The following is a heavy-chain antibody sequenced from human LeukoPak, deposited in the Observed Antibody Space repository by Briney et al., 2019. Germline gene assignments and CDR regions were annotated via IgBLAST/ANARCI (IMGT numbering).Heavy chain of an antibody. CDR3: AKEPRENSGYYVSGWFDP. J-gene: IGHJ5*02. CDR2: ISGSGGAT. D-gene: IGHD3-22*01. CDR1: GFTFNTYG. Sequence: PGGTLRLSCAASGFTFNTYGMSWVRQAPGKGLEWVSGISGSGGATYYADSVKGRFTISRDDPHNTLYLQMNSLRAEDTAVYYCAKEPRENSGYYVSGWFDPWGQGTLVTVSS. V-gene: IGHV3-23*01.